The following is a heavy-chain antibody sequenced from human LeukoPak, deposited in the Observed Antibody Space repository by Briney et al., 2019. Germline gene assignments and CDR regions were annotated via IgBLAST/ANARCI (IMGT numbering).Heavy chain of an antibody. CDR2: IKSSTDGGTT. J-gene: IGHJ4*02. CDR3: VTYEGVE. Sequence: PGGSLRLSCAVSGFTVSHALMSWVRQAPAKGLEWVGHIKSSTDGGTTDYSAAVRGRFTISSDDSKNTLFLQMNGLKTDDTGVYYCVTYEGVEWGPGTLVIVS. CDR1: GFTVSHAL. D-gene: IGHD2-15*01. V-gene: IGHV3-15*01.